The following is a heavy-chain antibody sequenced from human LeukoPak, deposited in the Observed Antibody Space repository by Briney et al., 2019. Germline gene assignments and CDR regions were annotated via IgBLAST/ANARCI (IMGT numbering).Heavy chain of an antibody. CDR2: IWYDASNK. D-gene: IGHD3-9*01. V-gene: IGHV3-33*08. CDR1: RFPFSWYA. J-gene: IGHJ4*02. CDR3: ATDISTHYFGS. Sequence: GGSLRLSCSASRFPFSWYAMHWVRQAPGKGLEWVTFIWYDASNKYYAESVKGRFTISRDNSRNTVFLQMNSLRAEDTAIYYCATDISTHYFGSWGQGTLVTVSS.